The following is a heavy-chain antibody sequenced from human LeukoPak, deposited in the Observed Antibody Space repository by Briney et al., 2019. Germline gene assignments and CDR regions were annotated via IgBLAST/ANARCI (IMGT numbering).Heavy chain of an antibody. D-gene: IGHD4-17*01. J-gene: IGHJ3*02. CDR2: IYYSGST. Sequence: PSETLSLTCTVSGGSISSYYWSWIRQPPGKGLEWIGYIYYSGSTNYNPSLKSRVTISVDTSKNQFSLKLSSVTAADTAVYYCAREEDDYGDHDAFDIWGQGTMVTVSS. V-gene: IGHV4-59*01. CDR1: GGSISSYY. CDR3: AREEDDYGDHDAFDI.